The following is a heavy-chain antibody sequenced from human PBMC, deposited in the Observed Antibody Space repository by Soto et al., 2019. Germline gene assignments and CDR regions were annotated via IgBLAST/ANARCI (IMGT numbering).Heavy chain of an antibody. CDR1: GFTFSSYG. V-gene: IGHV3-30*03. D-gene: IGHD4-17*01. CDR3: AREEDYGDYGRYFDL. J-gene: IGHJ2*01. Sequence: GGSLRLSCAASGFTFSSYGMHWVRQAPGKGLEWVAVISYDGSNKYYADSVKGRFTISRDNSKNTLYLQMNSLRAEDTAVYYCAREEDYGDYGRYFDLWGRGTLVTVSS. CDR2: ISYDGSNK.